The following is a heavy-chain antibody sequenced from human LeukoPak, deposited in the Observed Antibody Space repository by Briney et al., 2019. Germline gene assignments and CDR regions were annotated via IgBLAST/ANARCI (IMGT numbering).Heavy chain of an antibody. CDR2: ISYDGSNK. CDR3: ARDEGSLYCSSTSCYWDY. J-gene: IGHJ4*02. CDR1: GFTFSSYA. Sequence: GGSLRLSCAASGFTFSSYAMHWVRQAPGKGLEWVAVISYDGSNKYYADSVKGRFTISRDNSKNTLYLQMNSLRAEDTAVYYCARDEGSLYCSSTSCYWDYWGQGTLVTVSS. V-gene: IGHV3-30-3*01. D-gene: IGHD2-2*01.